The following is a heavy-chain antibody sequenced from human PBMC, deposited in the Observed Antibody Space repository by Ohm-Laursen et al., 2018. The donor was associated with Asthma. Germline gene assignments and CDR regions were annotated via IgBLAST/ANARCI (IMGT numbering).Heavy chain of an antibody. J-gene: IGHJ4*02. CDR1: GFTFSSYA. CDR2: ISYDGSNK. Sequence: SLRLSCSASGFTFSSYAMHWVRQAPGKGLEWVAVISYDGSNKYYADSVKGRFTISRDNSKNTLYLQMNSLRAEDTAVYYCAREGYYGDYFDYWGQGTLVTVSS. D-gene: IGHD3-3*01. V-gene: IGHV3-30*14. CDR3: AREGYYGDYFDY.